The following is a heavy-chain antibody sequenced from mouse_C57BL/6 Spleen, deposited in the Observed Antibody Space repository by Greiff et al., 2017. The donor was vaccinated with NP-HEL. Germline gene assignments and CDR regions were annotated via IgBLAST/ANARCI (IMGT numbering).Heavy chain of an antibody. CDR1: GYTFTDYN. J-gene: IGHJ2*01. D-gene: IGHD4-1*01. CDR2: INPNNGGT. V-gene: IGHV1-18*01. CDR3: ATLGRRGDYCDY. Sequence: VQLQQSGPELVKPGASVKIPCKASGYTFTDYNMDWVKQSHGKSLEWIGDINPNNGGTIYNQKFKGKATLTVDKSSSTAYMELRSLTSEDTAVYYGATLGRRGDYCDYWGQGTTLTVSS.